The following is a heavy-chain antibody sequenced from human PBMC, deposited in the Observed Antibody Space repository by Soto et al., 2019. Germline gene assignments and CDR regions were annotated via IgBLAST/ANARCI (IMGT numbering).Heavy chain of an antibody. Sequence: ASVKVSCKASGCTFTGYYMHWVRQAPGQRLEWMGWINAGNGNTKYSQKFQGRVTITRDTSASTAYMELSSLRSEDTAVYYCARAYQPLPYDYWGQGTLVTVSS. CDR3: ARAYQPLPYDY. CDR1: GCTFTGYY. CDR2: INAGNGNT. J-gene: IGHJ4*02. V-gene: IGHV1-3*01. D-gene: IGHD2-2*01.